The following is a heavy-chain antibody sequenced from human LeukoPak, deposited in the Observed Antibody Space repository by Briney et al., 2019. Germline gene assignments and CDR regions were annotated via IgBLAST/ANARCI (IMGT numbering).Heavy chain of an antibody. CDR3: ARDLRGGSVYSSSWYEVSDY. D-gene: IGHD6-13*01. CDR2: ISGSSSYI. J-gene: IGHJ4*02. Sequence: GGSLRLSCAASGFTFSSYAMTWVRQAPGKGLEWVSSISGSSSYIYYADSVKGRFTISRDNAKNSLYLQMNSLRAEDTAVYYCARDLRGGSVYSSSWYEVSDYWGQGTLVTVSS. V-gene: IGHV3-21*01. CDR1: GFTFSSYA.